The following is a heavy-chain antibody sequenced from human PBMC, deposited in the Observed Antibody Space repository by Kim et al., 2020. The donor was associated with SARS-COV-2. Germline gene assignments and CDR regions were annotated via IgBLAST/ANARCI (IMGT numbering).Heavy chain of an antibody. CDR1: GFTFSNAW. CDR3: ATENSRITGTTRPYYLDY. J-gene: IGHJ4*02. V-gene: IGHV3-15*01. CDR2: MKSKSDLGTT. Sequence: GGSLRLSCAASGFTFSNAWMSWVRQAPGKGLEWVGRMKSKSDLGTTDYAAPVKGRFTISRDDSKNTLYLQMNSPITEDTAVYYCATENSRITGTTRPYYLDYWGQGTLVTVSS. D-gene: IGHD1-20*01.